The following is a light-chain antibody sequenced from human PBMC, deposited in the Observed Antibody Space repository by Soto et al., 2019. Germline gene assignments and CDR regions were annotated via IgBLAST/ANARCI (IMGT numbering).Light chain of an antibody. CDR2: AAS. Sequence: DIQMTQSPSSLSASVGDRVTITCRASQGISTYLNWYQQKPGKAPKLLIYAASSLQSGVPSRFGGSGSETDFTLTISSLQPEDFATYSCQQSYSTTWTFGQGTKGEIK. CDR3: QQSYSTTWT. V-gene: IGKV1-39*01. J-gene: IGKJ1*01. CDR1: QGISTY.